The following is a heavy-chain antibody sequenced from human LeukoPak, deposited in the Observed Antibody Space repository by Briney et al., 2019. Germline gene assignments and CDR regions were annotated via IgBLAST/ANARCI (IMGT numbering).Heavy chain of an antibody. CDR1: GFTFSSYS. CDR3: ARDWGRGYSYGLDDY. D-gene: IGHD5-18*01. Sequence: PGGSLRLSCAASGFTFSSYSMNWVRQAPGKGLEWVSSISSSSSYIYYADSVKGRFTISRDNAKNSLYLQMNSLRAEDTAVYYCARDWGRGYSYGLDDYWGQGTLVTVSS. J-gene: IGHJ4*02. V-gene: IGHV3-21*01. CDR2: ISSSSSYI.